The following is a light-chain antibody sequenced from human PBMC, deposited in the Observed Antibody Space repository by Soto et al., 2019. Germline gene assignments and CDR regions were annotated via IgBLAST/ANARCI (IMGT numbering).Light chain of an antibody. CDR3: CSYAGSYTWV. J-gene: IGLJ1*01. CDR1: SSDVGGYNY. CDR2: DVT. Sequence: ALTQPRSVSGSPGQSVTISCTGTSSDVGGYNYVSWYEQHPVKAPKLMIYDVTKRPSGVPDRFSGSKSGNTASLTISGLQAEDEADYYCCSYAGSYTWVFGTGTKLTVL. V-gene: IGLV2-11*01.